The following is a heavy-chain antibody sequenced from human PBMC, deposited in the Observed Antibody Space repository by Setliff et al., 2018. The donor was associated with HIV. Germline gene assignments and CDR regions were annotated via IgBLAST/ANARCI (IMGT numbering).Heavy chain of an antibody. CDR1: GFTFSNYE. V-gene: IGHV3-48*03. Sequence: GGSLRLSCAASGFTFSNYEMNWVRQAPGKGLEWVSYISRTGSTIYYADSVKGRFTISRDNAKKSLYLQMNSLRVEDTAIYYCARESEGGTPIIQDDVFDIWGQGTMVTVSS. CDR2: ISRTGSTI. D-gene: IGHD1-1*01. CDR3: ARESEGGTPIIQDDVFDI. J-gene: IGHJ3*02.